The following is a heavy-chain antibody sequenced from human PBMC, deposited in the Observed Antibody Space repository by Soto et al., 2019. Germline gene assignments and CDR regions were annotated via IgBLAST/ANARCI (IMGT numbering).Heavy chain of an antibody. CDR1: GFTFSSYG. D-gene: IGHD2-8*01. CDR3: AKELGYCTNGVCYTWYYYYGMDV. Sequence: GGSLRLSCAASGFTFSSYGMHWVRQAPGKGLEWVAVISYDGSNKYYADSVKGRFTISRDNSKNTLYLQMNSLRAEDTAVYYCAKELGYCTNGVCYTWYYYYGMDVWGQGTTVTVSS. CDR2: ISYDGSNK. V-gene: IGHV3-30*18. J-gene: IGHJ6*02.